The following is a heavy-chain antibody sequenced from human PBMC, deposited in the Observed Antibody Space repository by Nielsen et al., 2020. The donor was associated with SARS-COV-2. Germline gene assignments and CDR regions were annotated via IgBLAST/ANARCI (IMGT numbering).Heavy chain of an antibody. D-gene: IGHD4-11*01. Sequence: SETLSLTCTVSGGSIGSYYWSWIRQPPGKGLEWIGEINHSGSTNYNPSLKSRVTISVDTSKNQFSLKLSSVTAADTAVYYCARARVTTVNTFDYWGQGTLVTVSS. J-gene: IGHJ4*02. CDR3: ARARVTTVNTFDY. CDR1: GGSIGSYY. CDR2: INHSGST. V-gene: IGHV4-34*01.